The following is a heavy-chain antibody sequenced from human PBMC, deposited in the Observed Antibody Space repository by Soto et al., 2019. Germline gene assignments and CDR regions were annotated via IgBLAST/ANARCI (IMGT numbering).Heavy chain of an antibody. D-gene: IGHD2-2*02. CDR1: GFTFSSYS. J-gene: IGHJ6*02. V-gene: IGHV3-73*01. CDR3: ARGQGAAIGDYYYHGMDV. Sequence: PGGSLRLSCAASGFTFSSYSMNWVRQAPGKGLEWVGRIRSRANNFATSSAASVKGRFTFSRDDSKNTAYLQMNTLKPEDTAVYYCARGQGAAIGDYYYHGMDVWGQGTTVTVSS. CDR2: IRSRANNFAT.